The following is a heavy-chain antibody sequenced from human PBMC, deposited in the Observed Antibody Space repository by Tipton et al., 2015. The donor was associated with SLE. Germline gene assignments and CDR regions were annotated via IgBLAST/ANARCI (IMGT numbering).Heavy chain of an antibody. V-gene: IGHV4-61*09. J-gene: IGHJ6*02. CDR3: ARRSGAIFGVVIMYYYYGMDV. CDR1: GGSISRGSYY. Sequence: TLSLTCTVSGGSISRGSYYWSWIRQPAGKGLEWIGEINHSGSTNYNPSLKSRVTISVDTSKNQFSLKLSSVTAADTAVYYCARRSGAIFGVVIMYYYYGMDVWGQGTTVTVSS. D-gene: IGHD3-3*01. CDR2: INHSGST.